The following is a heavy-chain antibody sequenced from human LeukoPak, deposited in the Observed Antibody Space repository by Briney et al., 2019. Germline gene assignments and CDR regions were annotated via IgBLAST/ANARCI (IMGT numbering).Heavy chain of an antibody. CDR1: GYTFTSYG. V-gene: IGHV1-18*01. CDR3: ARILEKVGWIYDAFDI. CDR2: ISAYIGNT. D-gene: IGHD6-19*01. J-gene: IGHJ3*02. Sequence: GASVKVSCKASGYTFTSYGISWVRQAPGQGLEWMGWISAYIGNTKYAQKIQGRVTMTTDTSTSTAYMELSSLRSEDTAVYYCARILEKVGWIYDAFDIWGQGTMVTVSS.